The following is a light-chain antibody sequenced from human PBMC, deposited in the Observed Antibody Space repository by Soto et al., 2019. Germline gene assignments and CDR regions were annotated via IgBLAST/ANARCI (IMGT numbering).Light chain of an antibody. V-gene: IGKV3-15*01. J-gene: IGKJ2*01. CDR1: QSISTE. CDR2: SAS. Sequence: EIVMTQSPATLSVSPGERATLSCRASQSISTELAWYQQKPGQPPRLLFYSASTRATGVPARFTGSGSGSEFTLTISGLQSEDFAVYYCHQGHNWPLTFGQGTRLEI. CDR3: HQGHNWPLT.